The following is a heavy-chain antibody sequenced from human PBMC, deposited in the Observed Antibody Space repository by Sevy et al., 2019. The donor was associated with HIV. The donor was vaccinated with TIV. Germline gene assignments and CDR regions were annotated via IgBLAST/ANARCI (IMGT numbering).Heavy chain of an antibody. CDR2: INRDESTT. J-gene: IGHJ4*02. CDR3: ARGGYYSGWFYFDY. CDR1: GFTFSTHW. Sequence: GGSLRLSCAVSGFTFSTHWMHWVRQGPGEGLVWVGRINRDESTTNYADSVKGRFTISRDNAKNTLYLQLNSLRAEDTAVYFCARGGYYSGWFYFDYWGQGTLVTVSS. V-gene: IGHV3-74*01. D-gene: IGHD6-19*01.